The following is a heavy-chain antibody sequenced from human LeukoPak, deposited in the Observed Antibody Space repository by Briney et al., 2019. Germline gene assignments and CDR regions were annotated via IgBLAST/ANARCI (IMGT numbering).Heavy chain of an antibody. CDR1: GGSISRYY. CDR2: IYYSGST. CDR3: VRDEGGSAFDI. Sequence: SETLSLTCTVSGGSISRYYWSWIRQPPGKGLEWIGYIYYSGSTNYNPSLKSRVTISVDTSKNQFSLKLSSVTAADTAVYYCVRDEGGSAFDIWGQGTMVTVSS. D-gene: IGHD3-16*01. V-gene: IGHV4-59*01. J-gene: IGHJ3*02.